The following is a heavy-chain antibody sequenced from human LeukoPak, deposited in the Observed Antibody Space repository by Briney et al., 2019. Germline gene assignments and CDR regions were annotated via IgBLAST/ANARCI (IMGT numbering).Heavy chain of an antibody. CDR2: IYYSGST. Sequence: SQTLSLTCTVSGGSISSGGYYWSWIRQPPGKGLEWIGYIYYSGSTYYNPSLKSRVTISVDTSKNQFSLKLSSVTAADTAVYYCARLSTYSSSWYLDYWGQGTLVTVSS. V-gene: IGHV4-30-4*01. J-gene: IGHJ4*02. CDR1: GGSISSGGYY. CDR3: ARLSTYSSSWYLDY. D-gene: IGHD6-13*01.